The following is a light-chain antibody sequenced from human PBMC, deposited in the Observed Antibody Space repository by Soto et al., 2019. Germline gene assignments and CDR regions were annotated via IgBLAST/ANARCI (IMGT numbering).Light chain of an antibody. CDR2: GAS. J-gene: IGKJ1*01. CDR3: HQYDSSPRT. V-gene: IGKV3-20*01. CDR1: QSVSTRS. Sequence: EIVLTQSPGTLSLSPGERATLSCRASQSVSTRSLAWYQQKPGQAPRLLISGASSRAADIPDRFSGSGSGTDFTLTINRLEPEDFAVYYCHQYDSSPRTFGQGTKVDIK.